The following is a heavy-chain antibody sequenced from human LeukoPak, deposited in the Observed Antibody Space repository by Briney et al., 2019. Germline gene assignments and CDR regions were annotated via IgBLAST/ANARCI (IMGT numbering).Heavy chain of an antibody. CDR1: AGSISSYY. J-gene: IGHJ6*03. CDR3: ARGRNWGRPDPTDYYYYYMDV. D-gene: IGHD7-27*01. CDR2: IYYSGST. V-gene: IGHV4-59*01. Sequence: KSSETLSLTCTVSAGSISSYYWRWIRQPPGKGLEWIGYIYYSGSTNYNPSLKSRVTISVDTSKNQFSLKLSSVTAADTAVYYCARGRNWGRPDPTDYYYYYMDVWGKGTTVTVSS.